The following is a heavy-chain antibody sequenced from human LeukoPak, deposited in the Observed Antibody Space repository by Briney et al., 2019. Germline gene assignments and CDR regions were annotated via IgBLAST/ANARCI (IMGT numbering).Heavy chain of an antibody. Sequence: SETLSLTCAVYGGSFSGYYWSWIRQSPGNGLEWIGEINHSGSTNYNPSLKSRVTISVDTSKNQFSLKLSSVTAADTAVYYCARGAVLPYSYGSGSLHNYYVMDVWGQGTTVTVSS. CDR3: ARGAVLPYSYGSGSLHNYYVMDV. V-gene: IGHV4-34*01. D-gene: IGHD3-10*01. J-gene: IGHJ6*02. CDR1: GGSFSGYY. CDR2: INHSGST.